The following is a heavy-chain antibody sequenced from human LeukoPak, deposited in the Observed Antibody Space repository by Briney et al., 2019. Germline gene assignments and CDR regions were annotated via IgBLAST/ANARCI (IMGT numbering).Heavy chain of an antibody. D-gene: IGHD2-15*01. Sequence: GGSLRLSCAASGFTVSSNYMSWVRRAPGKGLEWVSVIYTDGSTYYADSVKGRFTISRDNSKNTLYLQMNSLRAEDTAVYYCACYNNWFDPWGQGTLVTVSS. J-gene: IGHJ5*02. CDR1: GFTVSSNY. CDR2: IYTDGST. CDR3: ACYNNWFDP. V-gene: IGHV3-53*01.